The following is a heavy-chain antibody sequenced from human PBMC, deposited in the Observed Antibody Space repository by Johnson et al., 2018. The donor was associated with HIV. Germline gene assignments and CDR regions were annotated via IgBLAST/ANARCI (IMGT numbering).Heavy chain of an antibody. J-gene: IGHJ3*02. D-gene: IGHD3-22*01. CDR1: GFTFDDYG. V-gene: IGHV3-20*04. Sequence: VQLVESGGGVVRPGGSLRLPCAASGFTFDDYGMSWVRQAPGKGLEWVSGINWNGGSTAYGDSLKGRFTISRDNAKNSLYLQMNSLRAEDTAVYYCAIPYYAISDYYLYSFDIWGQGTMVAVSS. CDR3: AIPYYAISDYYLYSFDI. CDR2: INWNGGST.